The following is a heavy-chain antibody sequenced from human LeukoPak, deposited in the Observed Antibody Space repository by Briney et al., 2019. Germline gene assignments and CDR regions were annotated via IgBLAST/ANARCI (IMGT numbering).Heavy chain of an antibody. CDR3: ARGRGSGSSDY. CDR2: INSDGSST. V-gene: IGHV3-74*01. J-gene: IGHJ4*02. D-gene: IGHD3-10*01. Sequence: GGSLRLSCAASGFSFSSYWMDWVRHGPGKGVGWVSRINSDGSSTIYADSVKGRFTISRDNAKNTLYLQMNSLRAEDTAVYYCARGRGSGSSDYWGQGTLVTVSS. CDR1: GFSFSSYW.